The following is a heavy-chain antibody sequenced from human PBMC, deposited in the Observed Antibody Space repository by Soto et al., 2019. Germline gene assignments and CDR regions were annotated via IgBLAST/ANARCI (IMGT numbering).Heavy chain of an antibody. J-gene: IGHJ4*02. CDR3: ARDLSGGYDSYYFDY. CDR2: IDYSGKT. Sequence: SETLSLTCSVSGYLISSGYYWGWVRQTPGKGLEWLGSIDYSGKTYKNPSLKSRVSASVDLSQNQFSLNLRSVTAADTAVYFCARDLSGGYDSYYFDYWGQGTLVTVSS. V-gene: IGHV4-38-2*02. D-gene: IGHD3-22*01. CDR1: GYLISSGYY.